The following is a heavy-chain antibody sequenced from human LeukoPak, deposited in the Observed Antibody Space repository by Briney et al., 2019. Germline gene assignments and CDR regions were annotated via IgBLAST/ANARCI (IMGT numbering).Heavy chain of an antibody. CDR3: ARAKYCSGGSCYHLDY. Sequence: SETLSLTCAVYGRSFSGYYWSWIRQPPGKGLEWIGEINHSGSTNYNPSLKSRVTISVDTSKNQFSLKLSSVTAADTAVYYCARAKYCSGGSCYHLDYWGQGTLVTVSS. CDR2: INHSGST. D-gene: IGHD2-15*01. CDR1: GRSFSGYY. J-gene: IGHJ4*02. V-gene: IGHV4-34*01.